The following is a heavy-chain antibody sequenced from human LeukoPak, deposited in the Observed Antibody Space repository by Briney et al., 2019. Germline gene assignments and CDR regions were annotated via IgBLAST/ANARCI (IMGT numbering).Heavy chain of an antibody. J-gene: IGHJ4*02. Sequence: PGGSLRLSCAASGFTFSSYSMNWVRQAPGKGLEWVSSISSSSSYIYYADSVKGRFTISRDNAKNSLYLQMNSLRAEDTAVYYCARGPRFSPIFRSSPIVGATTGSDYWGQGTLVTVSS. V-gene: IGHV3-21*01. D-gene: IGHD1-26*01. CDR2: ISSSSSYI. CDR3: ARGPRFSPIFRSSPIVGATTGSDY. CDR1: GFTFSSYS.